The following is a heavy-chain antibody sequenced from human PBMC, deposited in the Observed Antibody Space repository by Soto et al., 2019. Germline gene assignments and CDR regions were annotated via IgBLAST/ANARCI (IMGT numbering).Heavy chain of an antibody. CDR3: ARHLYYYDSSGYYYPVPFFVLPLAADYGMDV. V-gene: IGHV4-39*01. CDR2: IYYSGST. J-gene: IGHJ6*02. D-gene: IGHD3-22*01. Sequence: SETLSLTCTVSGGSISSSSYYWGWIRQPPGKGLEWIGSIYYSGSTYYNPSLKSRVTISVDTSKNQFSLKLSSVTAADTAVYYCARHLYYYDSSGYYYPVPFFVLPLAADYGMDVWGQGTTVTVSS. CDR1: GGSISSSSYY.